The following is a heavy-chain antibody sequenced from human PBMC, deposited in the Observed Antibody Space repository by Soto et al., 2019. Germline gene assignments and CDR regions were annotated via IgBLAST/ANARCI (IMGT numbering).Heavy chain of an antibody. V-gene: IGHV1-3*01. J-gene: IGHJ5*02. CDR2: ISRDTDNT. Sequence: ASVKVSCKASGYTFTDYGLHWLRQAPGQRLEWMGWISRDTDNTKYSQKFQGRVTITKDTSATTAYMELRSLRSDDTAVYYCARDPVGGNWFDPWGQGTLVTVSS. D-gene: IGHD1-26*01. CDR3: ARDPVGGNWFDP. CDR1: GYTFTDYG.